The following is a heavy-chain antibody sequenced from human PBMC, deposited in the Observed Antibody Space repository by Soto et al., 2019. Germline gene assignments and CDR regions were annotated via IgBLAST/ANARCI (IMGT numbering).Heavy chain of an antibody. J-gene: IGHJ6*02. Sequence: ATVKVSCKASGGTFSSYAISWVRQAPGQGLEWMGGIIPIFGTANYAQKFQGRVTITADESTSTAYMELSSLRSEDTAVYYCARDPLAAAATDYYYYGMDVWGQGTTVTVSS. D-gene: IGHD6-13*01. CDR1: GGTFSSYA. CDR2: IIPIFGTA. V-gene: IGHV1-69*13. CDR3: ARDPLAAAATDYYYYGMDV.